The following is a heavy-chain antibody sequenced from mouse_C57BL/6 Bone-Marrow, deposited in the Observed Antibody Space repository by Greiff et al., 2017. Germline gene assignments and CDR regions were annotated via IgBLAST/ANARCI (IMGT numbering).Heavy chain of an antibody. D-gene: IGHD2-3*01. CDR1: GYTFTSYG. CDR3: AREVAYDGYYLAY. J-gene: IGHJ3*01. Sequence: VKLQQSGAELARPGASVKLSCKASGYTFTSYGISWVKQRTGQGLEWIGEIYPRSGNTYYNEKFKGKATLTADKSSSTAYMELRSLTSEDSAVYFCAREVAYDGYYLAYWGQGTLVTVSA. V-gene: IGHV1-81*01. CDR2: IYPRSGNT.